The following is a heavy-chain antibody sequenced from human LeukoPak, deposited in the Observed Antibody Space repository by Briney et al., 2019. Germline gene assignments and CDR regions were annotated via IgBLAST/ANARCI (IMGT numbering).Heavy chain of an antibody. D-gene: IGHD5-18*01. Sequence: GGSLRLSCAASGFTFRNASMSWVRQAPGKGLEWVGRIKSKTYGGTTDYAAPVKGRFTISRDDSKNTLYLQMNSLTTEDAAVYFCAHRDTTMVRVDYWGQGTLVTVSS. J-gene: IGHJ4*02. CDR2: IKSKTYGGTT. CDR3: AHRDTTMVRVDY. V-gene: IGHV3-15*01. CDR1: GFTFRNAS.